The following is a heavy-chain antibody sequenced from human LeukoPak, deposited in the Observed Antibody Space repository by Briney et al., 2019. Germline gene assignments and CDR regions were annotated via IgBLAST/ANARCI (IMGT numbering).Heavy chain of an antibody. CDR3: AREAPYYDFWSGYYVSFDY. CDR2: IYTSGST. D-gene: IGHD3-3*01. CDR1: GGSISSYY. J-gene: IGHJ4*02. V-gene: IGHV4-4*07. Sequence: PSETLSLTCTVSGGSISSYYWSWLRQPAGKGLEWIGRIYTSGSTNYNPSLKSRVTMSVDTSKNQFSLKLSSVTAADTAVYYCAREAPYYDFWSGYYVSFDYWGQGTLVTVSS.